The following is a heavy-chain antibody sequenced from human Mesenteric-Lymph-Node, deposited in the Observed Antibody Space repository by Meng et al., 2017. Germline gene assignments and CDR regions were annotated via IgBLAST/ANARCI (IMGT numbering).Heavy chain of an antibody. D-gene: IGHD3-22*01. CDR2: IYYSGST. Sequence: QVQLQESGPGLVKPSQTLSRTCTVSGGSISSGGHSWSWIRQHPGKGLEWIAYIYYSGSTYYNPSLKSRVILSVDMSKNQFSLKLSSVTAADTAVYYCARVDSSGYFLDYWGQGTLVTVSS. CDR3: ARVDSSGYFLDY. J-gene: IGHJ4*01. CDR1: GGSISSGGHS. V-gene: IGHV4-31*03.